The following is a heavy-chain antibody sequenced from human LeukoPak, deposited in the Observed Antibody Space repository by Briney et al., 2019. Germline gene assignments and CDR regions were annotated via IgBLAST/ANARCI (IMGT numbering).Heavy chain of an antibody. D-gene: IGHD6-13*01. J-gene: IGHJ4*02. V-gene: IGHV4-59*01. CDR3: AKDRGGSSWYKDY. Sequence: SETLSLTCSVSGGSIRNYYWIWIRQPPGKGLEWIGYIYYSGSTNYNPSLKSRITMSVDTSKNQFSLKLSSVTAADTAVYYCAKDRGGSSWYKDYWGQGTLVTVSS. CDR2: IYYSGST. CDR1: GGSIRNYY.